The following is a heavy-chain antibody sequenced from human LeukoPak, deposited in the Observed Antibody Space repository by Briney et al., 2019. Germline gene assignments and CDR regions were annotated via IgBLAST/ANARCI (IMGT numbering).Heavy chain of an antibody. Sequence: PGGSLRLSCPASGFTFSSYWMHWVRQAPGKGLVWVSRIYSDGNTTNYADSVKGRFTISRDNAKNTLYLQMNSLRAEDTAVYYCARDQGSTSRGIDYWGQGTPVTVS. CDR2: IYSDGNTT. D-gene: IGHD2-2*01. CDR3: ARDQGSTSRGIDY. CDR1: GFTFSSYW. J-gene: IGHJ4*02. V-gene: IGHV3-74*01.